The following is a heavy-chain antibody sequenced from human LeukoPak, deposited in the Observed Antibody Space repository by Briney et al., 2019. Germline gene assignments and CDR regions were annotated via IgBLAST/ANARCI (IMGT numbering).Heavy chain of an antibody. Sequence: PGGSLRLSCAASGFTFSSNGMNWVRQAPGKGLEWVAVISYDGSNKYYADSVKGRFTISRDNSKNTLYLEMNSLRVEDTAVYYCARGDDPPKYYFDYWGQGTLVTVSS. V-gene: IGHV3-30*03. CDR3: ARGDDPPKYYFDY. D-gene: IGHD3-16*01. CDR2: ISYDGSNK. CDR1: GFTFSSNG. J-gene: IGHJ4*02.